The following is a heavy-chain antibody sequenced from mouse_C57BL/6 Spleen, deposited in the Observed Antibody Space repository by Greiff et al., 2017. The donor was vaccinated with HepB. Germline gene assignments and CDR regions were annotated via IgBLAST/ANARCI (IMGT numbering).Heavy chain of an antibody. CDR2: IYPGNSDT. V-gene: IGHV1-5*01. Sequence: VQLQQSGTVLARPGASVKMSCKTSGYTFTSYWMHWVKQRPGQGLEWIGAIYPGNSDTSYNQKFKGKAKLTAVTSASTAYMELSSLTNEDSAVYYCARSRNYYDYDASMDYWGQGTSVTVSS. D-gene: IGHD2-4*01. CDR1: GYTFTSYW. J-gene: IGHJ4*01. CDR3: ARSRNYYDYDASMDY.